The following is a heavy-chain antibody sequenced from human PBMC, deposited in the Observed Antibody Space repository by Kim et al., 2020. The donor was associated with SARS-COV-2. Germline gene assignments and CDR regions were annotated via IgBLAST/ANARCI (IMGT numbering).Heavy chain of an antibody. Sequence: GGSLRLSCAASGFTFSNAWMSWVRQAPGKGLEWVGRIKSKTDGGTTDYAAPVKGRFTISRDDSKNTLYLQMNSLKTEDTAVYYCTTDDYGSGSLSENYYYYYGMDVGGQGTTVTVSS. J-gene: IGHJ6*02. V-gene: IGHV3-15*01. CDR2: IKSKTDGGTT. CDR1: GFTFSNAW. D-gene: IGHD3-10*01. CDR3: TTDDYGSGSLSENYYYYYGMDV.